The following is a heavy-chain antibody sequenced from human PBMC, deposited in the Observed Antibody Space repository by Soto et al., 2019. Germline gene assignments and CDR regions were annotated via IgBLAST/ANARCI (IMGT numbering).Heavy chain of an antibody. J-gene: IGHJ3*02. V-gene: IGHV2-5*02. CDR1: GFSLSTSGVG. D-gene: IGHD3-10*02. CDR2: IYWDDDK. Sequence: QITLKESGPTLVKPTQTLTLTCTFSGFSLSTSGVGVGWIRQPPGKALEWLALIYWDDDKRYSPSLKSRLTITKDTTKNQGVLTMTNMDPVDTATYYCAHRRITMSGRAFDIWGQGTMVTVSS. CDR3: AHRRITMSGRAFDI.